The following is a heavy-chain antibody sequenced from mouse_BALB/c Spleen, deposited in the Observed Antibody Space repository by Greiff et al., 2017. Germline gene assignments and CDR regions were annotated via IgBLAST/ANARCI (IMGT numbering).Heavy chain of an antibody. Sequence: VQLQQSGPELVKPGASVKMSCKASGYTFTSYVMHWVKQKPGQGLEWIGYINPYNDGTKYNEKFKSKATLTSDKSSSTAYMELSSLTSEYSAVYYLAGKGYYCYDRNAMDYWGQGTSVTVSS. CDR3: AGKGYYCYDRNAMDY. D-gene: IGHD2-12*01. CDR2: INPYNDGT. V-gene: IGHV1-14*01. J-gene: IGHJ4*01. CDR1: GYTFTSYV.